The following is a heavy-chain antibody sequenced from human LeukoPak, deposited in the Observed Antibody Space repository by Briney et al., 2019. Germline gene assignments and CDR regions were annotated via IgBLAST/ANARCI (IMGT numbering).Heavy chain of an antibody. J-gene: IGHJ5*02. CDR1: GGSISSSSYY. V-gene: IGHV4-39*01. CDR3: ARHVRLSNRFDP. Sequence: SETLSLTCTVSGGSISSSSYYWGWIRQPPGKGLEWIGSIYYSGSTYYNPSLKSRVTISVDTSKNQFSLKLSSVTAADTAVYYCARHVRLSNRFDPWGQGTLVTVSS. D-gene: IGHD3-10*02. CDR2: IYYSGST.